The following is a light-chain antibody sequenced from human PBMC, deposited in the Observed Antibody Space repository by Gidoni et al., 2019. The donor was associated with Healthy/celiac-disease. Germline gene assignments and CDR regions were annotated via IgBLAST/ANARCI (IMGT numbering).Light chain of an antibody. CDR1: QSISSW. J-gene: IGKJ3*01. CDR2: KAS. Sequence: DIQMTQSPSTLSASVGDRVTITCRASQSISSWLAWYQQKPGKAPKLLIYKASSLESGVPSRFSGSGSGTEFTLTISSLQPDDCATYDCQHGFTFGPGTKVDIK. CDR3: QHGFT. V-gene: IGKV1-5*03.